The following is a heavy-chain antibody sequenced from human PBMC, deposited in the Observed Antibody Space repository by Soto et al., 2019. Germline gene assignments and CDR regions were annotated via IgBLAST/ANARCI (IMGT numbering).Heavy chain of an antibody. CDR3: AISQDRGGRTMFIY. Sequence: SGGSLRLSCAVSGFTFDDNAMHWVRQAPEKGLEWVSGINWKSDIGYADSVKGRFTISRDNAENSLYLQMNSLRAEDTALYYCAISQDRGGRTMFIYWGQGTQVTVSS. V-gene: IGHV3-9*01. CDR2: INWKSDI. CDR1: GFTFDDNA. D-gene: IGHD3-10*02. J-gene: IGHJ4*02.